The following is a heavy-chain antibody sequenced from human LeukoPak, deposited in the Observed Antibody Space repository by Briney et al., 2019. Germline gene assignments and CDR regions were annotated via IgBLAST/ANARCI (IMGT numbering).Heavy chain of an antibody. V-gene: IGHV3-48*04. CDR3: AGANRGPSFGESPFDY. J-gene: IGHJ4*02. Sequence: GGSLRLSCAASGFTFSSYSMNWVRQAPGKGLEWVSYISSSGSTIYYADSVKGRFTISRDNAKNSLYLQMNSLRAEDTAVYYCAGANRGPSFGESPFDYWGQGTLVTVSS. D-gene: IGHD3-10*01. CDR1: GFTFSSYS. CDR2: ISSSGSTI.